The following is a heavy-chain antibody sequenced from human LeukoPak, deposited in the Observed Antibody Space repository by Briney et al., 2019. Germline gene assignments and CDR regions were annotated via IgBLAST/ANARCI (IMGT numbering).Heavy chain of an antibody. CDR1: GFTFSSYW. Sequence: GGSLRLSCAASGFTFSSYWMSWVRQAPGKGLEWVAHIKQDGSEKYYVDSVKGRFTISRDNAKNSLYLQMNSLRAEDTAVYYWAGVMVAATNWFDPWGQGTLVTVSS. CDR3: AGVMVAATNWFDP. D-gene: IGHD2-15*01. J-gene: IGHJ5*02. CDR2: IKQDGSEK. V-gene: IGHV3-7*04.